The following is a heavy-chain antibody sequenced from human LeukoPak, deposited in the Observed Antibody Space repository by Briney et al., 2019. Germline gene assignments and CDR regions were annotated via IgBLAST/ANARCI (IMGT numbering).Heavy chain of an antibody. CDR1: GFTFRSYA. Sequence: GGSLRLSCAVSGFTFRSYAMNWVRQAPGMGLQWVATISGTGDRTNYADSVKGRFIISRDNRKNTLYIDMKGLRAEDTAIYYCAKDGTGGSGPDHFDHWGQGALVTVSS. J-gene: IGHJ4*02. D-gene: IGHD3-10*01. CDR2: ISGTGDRT. V-gene: IGHV3-23*01. CDR3: AKDGTGGSGPDHFDH.